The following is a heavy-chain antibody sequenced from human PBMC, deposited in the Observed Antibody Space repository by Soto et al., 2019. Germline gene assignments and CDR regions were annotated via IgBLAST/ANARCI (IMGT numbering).Heavy chain of an antibody. CDR2: IYSGGST. CDR3: ATTGTADAFDI. CDR1: GFTVSSNY. V-gene: IGHV3-53*01. J-gene: IGHJ3*02. Sequence: GGSLRLSCAASGFTVSSNYMSWVRQAPGKGLEWVSVIYSGGSTYYADSVKGRFTISRDNSKNTLYLQMNSLRAEDTAVYYCATTGTADAFDILGQGTMVTVSS. D-gene: IGHD4-17*01.